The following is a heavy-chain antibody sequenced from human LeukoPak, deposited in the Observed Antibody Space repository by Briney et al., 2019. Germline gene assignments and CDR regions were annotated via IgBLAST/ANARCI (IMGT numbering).Heavy chain of an antibody. J-gene: IGHJ3*02. CDR3: ARDLGDYVGYDAFDI. V-gene: IGHV3-48*03. CDR1: GFXFGSFE. Sequence: PGGSLRLSCAASGFXFGSFEINWVRQAPGKGLEWLSYISSSGSNKYYADSLKGRFTISRDNAKNSLYLQMNSLTAEDTADYYCARDLGDYVGYDAFDIWGQGTRVTVSS. CDR2: ISSSGSNK. D-gene: IGHD4-17*01.